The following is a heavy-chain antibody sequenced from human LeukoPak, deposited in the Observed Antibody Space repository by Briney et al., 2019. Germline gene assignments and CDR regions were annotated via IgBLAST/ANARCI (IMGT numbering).Heavy chain of an antibody. D-gene: IGHD3-10*01. V-gene: IGHV4-59*01. CDR2: IYYSGST. CDR3: ARGVLWFGELFGAFDI. Sequence: SETLSLTCTVSGGSISSYSWSWIRQPPGKGLEWIGYIYYSGSTNYNPSLKSRVTISVDTSKNQFSLKLSSVTAADTAVYYCARGVLWFGELFGAFDIWGQGTMVTVSS. J-gene: IGHJ3*02. CDR1: GGSISSYS.